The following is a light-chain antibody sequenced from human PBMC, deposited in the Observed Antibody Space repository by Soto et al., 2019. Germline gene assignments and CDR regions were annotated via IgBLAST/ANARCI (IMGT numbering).Light chain of an antibody. CDR2: DNN. CDR3: QSYDSSLSGLV. V-gene: IGLV1-40*01. CDR1: SSNIGAGYD. J-gene: IGLJ2*01. Sequence: QSVLTQPPSVSGAPGQRVTIYCTGSSSNIGAGYDVHWYQQLPGTAPKLLIYDNNDRPSGVPDRFSGSKSGTSASLAITGXXXXXXXDYYCQSYDSSLSGLVFGGGTKVTVX.